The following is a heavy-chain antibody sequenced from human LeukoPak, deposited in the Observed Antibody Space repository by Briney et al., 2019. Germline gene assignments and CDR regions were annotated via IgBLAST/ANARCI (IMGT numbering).Heavy chain of an antibody. D-gene: IGHD3-22*01. V-gene: IGHV1-46*01. CDR1: GYTFTSYY. Sequence: ASVKVSCKATGYTFTSYYMHWVRQAPGQGLEWMGIINPSGGSTSYAQKFQGRVTMTRDTSTSTVYMELSSLRSEDTAVYYCARDENDSSGPLGDDAFDIWGQGTMATVSS. J-gene: IGHJ3*02. CDR2: INPSGGST. CDR3: ARDENDSSGPLGDDAFDI.